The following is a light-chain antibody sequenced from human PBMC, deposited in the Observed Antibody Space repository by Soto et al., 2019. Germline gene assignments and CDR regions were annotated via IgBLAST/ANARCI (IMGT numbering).Light chain of an antibody. CDR3: VSYTTSASYV. V-gene: IGLV2-14*01. CDR2: EVT. CDR1: RSDVGAYNY. Sequence: QSVLTRPASVSGSPGQSIAISCTGTRSDVGAYNYVSWYQQHPGKAPKLMISEVTNRPSGVSDRFSGSKSGNTASLTISGLQAEDEADYYCVSYTTSASYVFGTGTKVTVL. J-gene: IGLJ1*01.